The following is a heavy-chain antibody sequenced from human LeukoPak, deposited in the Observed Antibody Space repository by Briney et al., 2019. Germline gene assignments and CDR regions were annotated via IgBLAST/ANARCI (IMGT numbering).Heavy chain of an antibody. CDR1: GYSITSYW. CDR3: ARQRYCSSTICSYFDY. D-gene: IGHD2-2*01. CDR2: IYPGDADT. Sequence: GESLKIFCKGSGYSITSYWIGWGRQLPGEGLEGLVTIYPGDADTRYCPSFQGQVTISADKSISTAYLQWSSLKASDTAMYYCARQRYCSSTICSYFDYWGQGTLVTVSS. J-gene: IGHJ4*02. V-gene: IGHV5-51*01.